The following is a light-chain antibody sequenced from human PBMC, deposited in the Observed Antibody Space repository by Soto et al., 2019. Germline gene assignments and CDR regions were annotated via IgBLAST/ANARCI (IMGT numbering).Light chain of an antibody. V-gene: IGLV2-8*01. CDR1: SSDVGGYNY. J-gene: IGLJ2*01. CDR2: EVS. CDR3: GSYAGSK. Sequence: QSALTQPPSASGAPGQSVTISCTGTSSDVGGYNYVSWYQQHPGKAPQLMIYEVSKRPSGVPDRFSGSKSANTASLTVSGLQAEDKADYCCGSYAGSKLGGGTKRTVL.